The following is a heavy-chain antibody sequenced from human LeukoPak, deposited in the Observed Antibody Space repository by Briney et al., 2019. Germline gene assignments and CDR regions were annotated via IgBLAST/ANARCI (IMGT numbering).Heavy chain of an antibody. CDR1: GFTFSSFI. V-gene: IGHV3-21*01. Sequence: GGSLRLSCETSGFTFSSFIMNWVRQAPGKGLEWVSSISSGSTYIYYADSVKGRFTISRDDAKNSLYLQMNSLRAEDTAVYYCARAPTVLVGYCSSSSCQADYWGQGTLVTVSS. CDR2: ISSGSTYI. D-gene: IGHD2-2*01. J-gene: IGHJ4*02. CDR3: ARAPTVLVGYCSSSSCQADY.